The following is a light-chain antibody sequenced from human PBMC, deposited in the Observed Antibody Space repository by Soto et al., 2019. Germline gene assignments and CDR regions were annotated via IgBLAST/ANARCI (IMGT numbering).Light chain of an antibody. CDR2: DVN. Sequence: QSALTQPASVSGSPGQSITISCTGTSNDVGAFDYVSWYQQHPGKAPKLILYDVNLRPSGISPRFSGSKSDNTASLTISGLLAEDDGLYYCTSYTGDNTVVFGGGTKLTVL. CDR1: SNDVGAFDY. CDR3: TSYTGDNTVV. V-gene: IGLV2-14*03. J-gene: IGLJ2*01.